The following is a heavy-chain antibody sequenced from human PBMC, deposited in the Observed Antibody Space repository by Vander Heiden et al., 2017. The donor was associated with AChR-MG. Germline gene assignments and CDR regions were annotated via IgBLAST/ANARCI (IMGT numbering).Heavy chain of an antibody. J-gene: IGHJ6*02. CDR2: INHSGST. Sequence: QVQLQQWGAGLLKPSETLSLTCAVHGWSFSGYYWSWIRQPPGKGLEWIGEINHSGSTNYNPSLKSRVTISVDTSKNQFSLKLSSVTAADTAVYYCAREDIVVVPAAQIYYYYGMDVWGQGTTVTVSS. D-gene: IGHD2-2*01. CDR1: GWSFSGYY. CDR3: AREDIVVVPAAQIYYYYGMDV. V-gene: IGHV4-34*01.